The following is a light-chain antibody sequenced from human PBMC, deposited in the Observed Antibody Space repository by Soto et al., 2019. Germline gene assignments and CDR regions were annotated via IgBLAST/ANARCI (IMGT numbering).Light chain of an antibody. CDR2: GAT. Sequence: EIVITQSPGTLSLSPGERATLSCRASESVSSNYASWYQQKPRQAPRLLIGGATSRTAGIPRRSGGRGAREFFPPTSSLQAEDYAAYYYQQYYSSSGTFGQGTKVDIK. V-gene: IGKV3D-7*01. J-gene: IGKJ1*01. CDR3: QQYYSSSGT. CDR1: ESVSSNY.